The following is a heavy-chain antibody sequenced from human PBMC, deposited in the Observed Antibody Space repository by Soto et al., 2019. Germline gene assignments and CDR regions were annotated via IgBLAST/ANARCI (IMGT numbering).Heavy chain of an antibody. V-gene: IGHV1-2*02. CDR1: GFSFTGYY. J-gene: IGHJ5*02. Sequence: ASVKVSCKASGFSFTGYYIHWLRQAPGQGLEWMGWINAHSGGTEYAQKFQGRVTLTRDTSIATAYLTLTSLASDDTALYYCAKDLTRQLAYWLDPWGQGTQVTVSS. D-gene: IGHD6-6*01. CDR2: INAHSGGT. CDR3: AKDLTRQLAYWLDP.